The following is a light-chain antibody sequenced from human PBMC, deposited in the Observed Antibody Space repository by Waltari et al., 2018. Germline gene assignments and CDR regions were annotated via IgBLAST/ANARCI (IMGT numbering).Light chain of an antibody. CDR2: KVS. J-gene: IGKJ2*01. V-gene: IGKV2-30*02. CDR3: MQGTHWPYT. CDR1: QSLVHSAGNTY. Sequence: DVVMTQSPLSLPVLPGQPASISCIASQSLVHSAGNTYFMCFQQRPGQSPRRLIYKVSNRESGVPDRFSGSGSDTDFTLKISRVEADDVGVYYCMQGTHWPYTFGQGTRLDI.